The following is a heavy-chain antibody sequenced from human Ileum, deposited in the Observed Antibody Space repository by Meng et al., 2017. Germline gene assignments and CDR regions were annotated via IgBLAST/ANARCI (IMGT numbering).Heavy chain of an antibody. D-gene: IGHD4-17*01. CDR3: ARGRHYDVDF. CDR2: IIGDGGTR. Sequence: GGSLRPSCAASGFTFSNSWMHWVRQVPGKGLVWVSRIIGDGGTRNYEGSVEGRFTISRDNAKNPLYMQMNRLRVEDTAVYFCARGRHYDVDFWGQGTLVTVSS. CDR1: GFTFSNSW. J-gene: IGHJ4*02. V-gene: IGHV3-74*01.